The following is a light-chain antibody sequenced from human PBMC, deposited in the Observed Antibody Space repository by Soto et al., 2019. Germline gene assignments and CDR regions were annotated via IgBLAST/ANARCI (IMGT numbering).Light chain of an antibody. Sequence: IQMTQSPSSLSASVGDRVTLTCRSSRSIRNDLAWYKQRPGKAPRLLVYGASSLAPEAPSRFSGSASGTYFTLTISGLQPEAFASYYCLQDYDYPYTFGQGTTLDIK. CDR2: GAS. V-gene: IGKV1-6*02. CDR3: LQDYDYPYT. CDR1: RSIRND. J-gene: IGKJ2*01.